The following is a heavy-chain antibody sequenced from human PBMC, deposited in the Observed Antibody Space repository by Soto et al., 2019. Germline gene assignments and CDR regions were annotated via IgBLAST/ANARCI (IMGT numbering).Heavy chain of an antibody. V-gene: IGHV3-23*01. CDR2: INGGGGST. CDR3: ANVPEYNLWSCYRYYFDY. D-gene: IGHD3-3*01. CDR1: GFTFSNHV. Sequence: GGSLRLSCAASGFTFSNHVMNWVRQAPGKGLEWVSAINGGGGSTFYADSVKVRFTISRDNSKNTLYLQMHSLRADDTAVYYCANVPEYNLWSCYRYYFDYWGQGTLVTVSS. J-gene: IGHJ4*02.